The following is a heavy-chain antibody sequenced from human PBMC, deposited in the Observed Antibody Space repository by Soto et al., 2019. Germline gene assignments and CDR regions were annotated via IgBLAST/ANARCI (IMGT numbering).Heavy chain of an antibody. J-gene: IGHJ4*02. Sequence: PGGSLRLSCAASGFTVSSNYMSWVRQAPGKGLEWVSVIYSGGSTYYADSVKGRFTISRDNSKNTLYLQMNSLRAEDTAVYYCARERGRGYSYGTYDYWGQGTLVTVSS. V-gene: IGHV3-53*01. CDR2: IYSGGST. CDR1: GFTVSSNY. CDR3: ARERGRGYSYGTYDY. D-gene: IGHD5-18*01.